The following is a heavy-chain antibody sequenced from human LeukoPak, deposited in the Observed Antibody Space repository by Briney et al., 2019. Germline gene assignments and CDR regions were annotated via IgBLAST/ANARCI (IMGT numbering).Heavy chain of an antibody. Sequence: ASVKVSCKASGYTFTSYGISWVRQAPGQGLEWMGWISAYNGKTNYAQKLQGRVTMTTDTSTSTAYMELRSLRSDDTAVYYCARALKGGFVVVPAYYYMDVWGKGTTVTVSS. J-gene: IGHJ6*03. CDR1: GYTFTSYG. D-gene: IGHD2-2*01. CDR2: ISAYNGKT. V-gene: IGHV1-18*01. CDR3: ARALKGGFVVVPAYYYMDV.